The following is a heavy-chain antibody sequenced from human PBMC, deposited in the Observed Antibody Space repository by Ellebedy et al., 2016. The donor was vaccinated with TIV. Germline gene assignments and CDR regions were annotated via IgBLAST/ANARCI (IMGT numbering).Heavy chain of an antibody. V-gene: IGHV1-69*06. CDR3: ARAGGNYYGSGSRFYFDY. D-gene: IGHD3-10*01. J-gene: IGHJ4*02. CDR1: GGTFSSYA. Sequence: SVKVSXXASGGTFSSYAISWVRQAPGQGLEWMGGIIPIFGTANYAQKFQGRVTMTEDTSTDTAYMELSSLRSEDTAVYYCARAGGNYYGSGSRFYFDYWGQGTLVTVSS. CDR2: IIPIFGTA.